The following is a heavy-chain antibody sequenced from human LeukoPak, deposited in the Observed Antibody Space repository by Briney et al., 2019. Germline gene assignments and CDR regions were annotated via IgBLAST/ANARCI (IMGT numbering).Heavy chain of an antibody. Sequence: ASVKVSCKASGYTFTGYYMHWVRQAPGQGLEWMGWISAYNGNTNYAQKLQGRVTMTTDTSTSTAYMELRSLRSDDTAVYYCARGITMVRGVYYFDYWGQGTLVTVSS. J-gene: IGHJ4*02. V-gene: IGHV1-18*04. D-gene: IGHD3-10*01. CDR1: GYTFTGYY. CDR3: ARGITMVRGVYYFDY. CDR2: ISAYNGNT.